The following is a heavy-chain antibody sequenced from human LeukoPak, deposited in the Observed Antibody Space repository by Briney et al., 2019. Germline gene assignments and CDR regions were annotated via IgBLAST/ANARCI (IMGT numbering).Heavy chain of an antibody. J-gene: IGHJ4*02. Sequence: PGGSLRLSCAASGFTVSSNYMSWVRQAPGKGLEWVSVIYSGGSTYYADSVKGRFTISRDNSKNTLYLQMNSLRAEDTAVYYCTKLRLGELSFDYWGQGTLVTVSS. V-gene: IGHV3-53*01. CDR2: IYSGGST. CDR3: TKLRLGELSFDY. CDR1: GFTVSSNY. D-gene: IGHD3-16*02.